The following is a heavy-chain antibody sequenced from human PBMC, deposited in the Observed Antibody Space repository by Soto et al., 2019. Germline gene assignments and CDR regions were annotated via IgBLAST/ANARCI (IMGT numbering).Heavy chain of an antibody. CDR1: GFTFSSYS. CDR2: ISSSSSYI. D-gene: IGHD5-18*01. V-gene: IGHV3-21*01. CDR3: ARDGVDTAMVH. Sequence: WGSLRLSCAASGFTFSSYSINLFRQAPGKGLEWVSSISSSSSYIYYADSVKGRFTISRDNAKNSLYLQMNSLRAEDTAVYYCARDGVDTAMVHWGQGTLVTVSS. J-gene: IGHJ4*02.